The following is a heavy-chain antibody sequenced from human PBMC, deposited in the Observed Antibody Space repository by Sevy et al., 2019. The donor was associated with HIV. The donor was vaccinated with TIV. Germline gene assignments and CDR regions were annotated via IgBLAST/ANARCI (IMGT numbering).Heavy chain of an antibody. Sequence: SETLSLTCTVSGDSINNGHYYWSWIRQHPGKGLEWIGKIYYTGTTYYNPSLKSRLRISVERSENTLSLSLRSVTAADTAVYYCARTTVTTLSSARNNWFDPWGQGTLVTVSS. J-gene: IGHJ5*02. CDR1: GDSINNGHYY. D-gene: IGHD4-4*01. V-gene: IGHV4-31*03. CDR2: IYYTGTT. CDR3: ARTTVTTLSSARNNWFDP.